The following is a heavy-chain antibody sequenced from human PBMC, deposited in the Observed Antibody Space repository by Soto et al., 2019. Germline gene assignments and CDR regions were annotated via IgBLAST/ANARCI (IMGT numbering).Heavy chain of an antibody. CDR2: ISAYNGNT. V-gene: IGHV1-18*01. CDR1: GYTFTSYG. J-gene: IGHJ4*02. D-gene: IGHD5-18*01. CDR3: AIAWGTAMVLDYFDY. Sequence: GASVKVSCKASGYTFTSYGISWVRQAPGQGLEWMGWISAYNGNTNYAQKLQGRVTMTTDTSTSTAYMELRSLRSDDTAVYYCAIAWGTAMVLDYFDYWGQGTLVTGSS.